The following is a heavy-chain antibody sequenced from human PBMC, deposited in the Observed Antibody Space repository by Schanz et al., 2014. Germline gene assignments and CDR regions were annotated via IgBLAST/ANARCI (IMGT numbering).Heavy chain of an antibody. D-gene: IGHD1-1*01. CDR1: GGSIRSGTYY. J-gene: IGHJ5*02. V-gene: IGHV4-61*02. Sequence: QVQLQESGPGLVKPSQTLSLTCTVSGGSIRSGTYYWSWIRQPAGKALEWVGRVFPNGITNYNPSLKRRDPISLDRSKNQFSMTLASKTAADTAGYYCARDTTWRLDLWGQGTLVTVSS. CDR2: VFPNGIT. CDR3: ARDTTWRLDL.